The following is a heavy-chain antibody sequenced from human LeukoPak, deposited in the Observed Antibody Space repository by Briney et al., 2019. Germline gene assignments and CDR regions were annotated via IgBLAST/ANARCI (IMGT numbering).Heavy chain of an antibody. Sequence: ASVKVSCKASGYTFTSYDINWVRQATGQGLEWRGWMNPNSGNTGYAQKFQGRVTMTRNTSISTAYMELSSLRSEDTAVYYCARARRGRLAAAGTYYYYMDVWGKGTTVSVS. CDR3: ARARRGRLAAAGTYYYYMDV. CDR1: GYTFTSYD. V-gene: IGHV1-8*01. J-gene: IGHJ6*03. D-gene: IGHD6-13*01. CDR2: MNPNSGNT.